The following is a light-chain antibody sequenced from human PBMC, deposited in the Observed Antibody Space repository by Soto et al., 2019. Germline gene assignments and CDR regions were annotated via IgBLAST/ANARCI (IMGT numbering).Light chain of an antibody. V-gene: IGKV1-17*01. CDR1: QGIRND. J-gene: IGKJ1*01. CDR3: LQHSTYPLT. Sequence: DIQMTPFPSSLSASVGDRVTITCRASQGIRNDLAWYQQKPGKAPKRLIYAASSLQSGVPSSFSGSGSATEFPLAISSLQPEDFATFYCLQHSTYPLTFGQGTKVEIK. CDR2: AAS.